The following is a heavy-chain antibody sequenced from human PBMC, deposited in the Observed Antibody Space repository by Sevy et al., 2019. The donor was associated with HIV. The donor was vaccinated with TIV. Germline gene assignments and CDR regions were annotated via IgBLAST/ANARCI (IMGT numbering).Heavy chain of an antibody. CDR2: ISPGGDSI. CDR3: ARACLSDFWSGFTIENNWFDP. D-gene: IGHD3-3*01. J-gene: IGHJ5*02. CDR1: GFIFNDYY. Sequence: GGSLRLSCAASGFIFNDYYMTWIRQAPGKGLEWISYISPGGDSIFYLDSMKGRFTISRDNAKNSLYLEMNSLTTEDTAVYYCARACLSDFWSGFTIENNWFDPWGQGTLVTVSS. V-gene: IGHV3-11*01.